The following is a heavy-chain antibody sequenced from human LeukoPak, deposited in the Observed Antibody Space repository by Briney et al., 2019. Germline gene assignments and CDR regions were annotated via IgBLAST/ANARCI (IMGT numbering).Heavy chain of an antibody. CDR1: GGSIPISTYY. CDR2: IYYGGTT. CDR3: ARGTLYSGWSYYFDS. D-gene: IGHD6-19*01. V-gene: IGHV4-39*07. J-gene: IGHJ4*02. Sequence: SETLSLTCTVSGGSIPISTYYWGWVRQPPGKGLEWIGSIYYGGTTKYNPSLKSRVTMSVDNSNNKFSLRLSSVTAADTALYYCARGTLYSGWSYYFDSWGQGTLVTVSS.